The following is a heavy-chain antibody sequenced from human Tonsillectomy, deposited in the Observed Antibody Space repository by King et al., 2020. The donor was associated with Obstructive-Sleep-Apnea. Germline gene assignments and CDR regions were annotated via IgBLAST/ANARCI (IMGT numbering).Heavy chain of an antibody. CDR2: ISSNGGST. Sequence: QLVQSGGGLVQPGGSLRLSCSASGFTFSSYAIHWVRQAPGKGLEYVSAISSNGGSTYYADSVKGRFTISRDNSKNTLYLQMSSLRAEDTAVYYCVKDRPYDILTGYYNPYYFYGMDVWGQGTTVTVSS. J-gene: IGHJ6*02. V-gene: IGHV3-64D*06. D-gene: IGHD3-9*01. CDR1: GFTFSSYA. CDR3: VKDRPYDILTGYYNPYYFYGMDV.